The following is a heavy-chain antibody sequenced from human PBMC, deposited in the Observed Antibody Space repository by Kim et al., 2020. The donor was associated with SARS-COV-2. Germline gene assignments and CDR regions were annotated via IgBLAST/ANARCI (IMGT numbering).Heavy chain of an antibody. CDR2: IFGSGSGT. J-gene: IGHJ2*01. V-gene: IGHV3-23*05. D-gene: IGHD3-16*01. CDR3: AKHRHVTSVTFYWYFEF. Sequence: GGSLRLSCAASGFTFRNSAMSWVRQAPGKGLEWVSGIFGSGSGTYYADSVKGRFTISRDNSKNILSLHMTNLRAEDTAVYYCAKHRHVTSVTFYWYFEFWGRGTLVAVSS. CDR1: GFTFRNSA.